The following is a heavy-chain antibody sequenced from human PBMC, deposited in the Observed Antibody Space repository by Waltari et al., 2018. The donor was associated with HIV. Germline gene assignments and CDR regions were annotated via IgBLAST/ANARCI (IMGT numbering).Heavy chain of an antibody. D-gene: IGHD1-20*01. V-gene: IGHV4-34*01. CDR3: ARRDDGLRYNLNGNWFDS. J-gene: IGHJ5*01. Sequence: QVQLQQWGTGLLRPSETLSLTCAVYGESFRGFHWSWIRQAPGKGLEWIGDINHSGGTNSSPSLNSRLTISTDASNNQFSMRLRSFTAADTAVYYCARRDDGLRYNLNGNWFDSWGQGTLVTVSS. CDR1: GESFRGFH. CDR2: INHSGGT.